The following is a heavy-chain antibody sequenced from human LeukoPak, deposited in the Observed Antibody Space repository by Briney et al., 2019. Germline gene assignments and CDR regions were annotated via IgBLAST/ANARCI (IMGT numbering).Heavy chain of an antibody. CDR1: GFTFSSYS. J-gene: IGHJ4*02. CDR2: ISSSSSYI. D-gene: IGHD1-26*01. V-gene: IGHV3-21*01. Sequence: GGTLRLSCAASGFTFSSYSMNWVRQAPGKGLEWVSSISSSSSYIYYADSVKGRFTISRDNAKNSLYLQMNSLRAEDTAVYYCAREEWGGYFDYWGQGTLVTVSS. CDR3: AREEWGGYFDY.